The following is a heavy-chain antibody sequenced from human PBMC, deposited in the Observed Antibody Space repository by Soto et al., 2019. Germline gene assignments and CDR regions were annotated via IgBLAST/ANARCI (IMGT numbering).Heavy chain of an antibody. D-gene: IGHD3-22*01. CDR2: ISGSGGST. V-gene: IGHV3-23*01. CDR3: AKDYYDSSDYYYGMDV. J-gene: IGHJ6*02. CDR1: GFTFSSYA. Sequence: GSLRLSCAASGFTFSSYAMSWVRQAPGKGLEWVSAISGSGGSTYYADSVKGRFTISRDNSKNTLYLQMNSLRAEDTAVYYCAKDYYDSSDYYYGMDVWGQGITVTVSS.